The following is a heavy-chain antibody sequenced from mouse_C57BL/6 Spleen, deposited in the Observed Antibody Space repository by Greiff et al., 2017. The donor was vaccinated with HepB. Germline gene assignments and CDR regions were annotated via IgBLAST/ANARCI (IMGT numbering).Heavy chain of an antibody. V-gene: IGHV1-39*01. CDR1: GYSFPDYY. D-gene: IGHD2-5*01. Sequence: EVQLQQSGPVLVKPGASVKISCKASGYSFPDYYMNWFKQSNGKSLEWIAFINPNYGTTSYNQKFKGKATLTVDQSSSTAYMQLNSLTSEDSAVYYCAREGDSNYGFAYWGQGTLVTVSA. J-gene: IGHJ3*01. CDR3: AREGDSNYGFAY. CDR2: INPNYGTT.